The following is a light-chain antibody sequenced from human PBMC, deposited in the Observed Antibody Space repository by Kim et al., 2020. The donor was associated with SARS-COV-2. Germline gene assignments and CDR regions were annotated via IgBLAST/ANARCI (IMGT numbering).Light chain of an antibody. CDR2: QDS. Sequence: SYELTQPPSVSVSPGQTASITCSGDKLGDKYACWYQQKPGQSPVLVIYQDSKRPSGIPERFSGSNSGNTATLTISGTQAMEEADYYCQAWDSSTNVV. CDR1: KLGDKY. J-gene: IGLJ2*01. V-gene: IGLV3-1*01. CDR3: QAWDSSTNVV.